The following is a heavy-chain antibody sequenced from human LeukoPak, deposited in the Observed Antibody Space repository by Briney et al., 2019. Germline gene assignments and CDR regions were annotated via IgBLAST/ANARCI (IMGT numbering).Heavy chain of an antibody. CDR1: GYIFTSYY. CDR3: ARGSGTMIILITSDLFDP. D-gene: IGHD3-16*01. V-gene: IGHV1-46*01. Sequence: ASVKVSCKPSGYIFTSYYIHWVRLAPGRGLEWMGVVNPDSDTITYAQNFQGRLTMTRDTSTSTVYMELGSLRSEDTAVYYCARGSGTMIILITSDLFDPWGQGTLVTVSS. CDR2: VNPDSDTI. J-gene: IGHJ5*02.